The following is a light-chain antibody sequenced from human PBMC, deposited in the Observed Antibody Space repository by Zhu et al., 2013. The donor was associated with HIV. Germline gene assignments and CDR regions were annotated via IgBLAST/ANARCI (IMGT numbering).Light chain of an antibody. CDR3: QQYDSLWT. CDR2: KAS. Sequence: DIQMTQSPSTLSASVGDRVTITCRASQSISAWLAWYQQKPGKAPKLLIYKASSLESGVPSRFGGTGSGTEFTLTISSLQPDDSATYYCQQYDSLWTFGQGTKVEIK. V-gene: IGKV1-5*03. CDR1: QSISAW. J-gene: IGKJ1*01.